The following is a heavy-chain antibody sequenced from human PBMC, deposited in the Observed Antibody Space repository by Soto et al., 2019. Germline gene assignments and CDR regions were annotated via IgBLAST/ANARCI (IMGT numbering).Heavy chain of an antibody. CDR2: IYYRGTT. J-gene: IGHJ4*02. CDR3: ARGGGSPYHDHEFDY. CDR1: GVSTSNHY. Sequence: PSETLSLTCSVSGVSTSNHYWTWIRKPPGQGPEWIGCIYYRGTTNYNASFNSRVTISVDTSKSQFSLKLTSVTTADTAVYYCARGGGSPYHDHEFDYWGQGILVTVSS. V-gene: IGHV4-59*11. D-gene: IGHD2-2*01.